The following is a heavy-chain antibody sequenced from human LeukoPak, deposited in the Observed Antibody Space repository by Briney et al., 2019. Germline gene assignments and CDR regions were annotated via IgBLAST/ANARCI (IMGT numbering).Heavy chain of an antibody. D-gene: IGHD3-9*01. CDR1: GGSISSYY. V-gene: IGHV4-4*07. J-gene: IGHJ2*01. CDR2: IYTSGST. CDR3: AREYYDILTGYGIHWYFDL. Sequence: SETLSLTCTVSGGSISSYYWSWIRQPARKGLEWIGRIYTSGSTNYNPSLKSRVTMSVDTSKNQFSLKLSSVTAADTAVYYCAREYYDILTGYGIHWYFDLWGRGTLVTVSS.